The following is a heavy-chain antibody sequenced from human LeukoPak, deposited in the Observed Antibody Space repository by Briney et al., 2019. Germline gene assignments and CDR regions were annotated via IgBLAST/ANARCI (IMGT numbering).Heavy chain of an antibody. D-gene: IGHD3-16*02. CDR3: ARAQRYLLLFDP. V-gene: IGHV4-30-4*01. CDR1: GGSISSGDYY. CDR2: IYYSGST. Sequence: PSETLSLTCTVSGGSISSGDYYWGWIRQPPGKGLEWIGYIYYSGSTYYNPSLKSRVTISVDTSKNQFSLKLSSVTAADTAVYYCARAQRYLLLFDPWGQGTLVTVSS. J-gene: IGHJ5*02.